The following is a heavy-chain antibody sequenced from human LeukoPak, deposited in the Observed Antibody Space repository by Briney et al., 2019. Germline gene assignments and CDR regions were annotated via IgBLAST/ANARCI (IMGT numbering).Heavy chain of an antibody. CDR3: ARSSGYSSSGGLNWFDT. V-gene: IGHV4-59*05. D-gene: IGHD6-13*01. Sequence: SETLSLTCTVSGGSISSYHWSWIRQPPGKGLEWIGSIYYSGSTYYNPSLKSRVTISVDTSKNQFSLKLSSVTAADTAVYYCARSSGYSSSGGLNWFDTWGQGTLVTVSS. CDR1: GGSISSYH. J-gene: IGHJ5*02. CDR2: IYYSGST.